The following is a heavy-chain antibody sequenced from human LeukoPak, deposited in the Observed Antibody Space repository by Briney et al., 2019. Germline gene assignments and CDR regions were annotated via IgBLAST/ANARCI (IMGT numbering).Heavy chain of an antibody. CDR1: GFTFSSYW. CDR3: ARGGPAAGRFDY. CDR2: IKQDGSEE. D-gene: IGHD6-13*01. Sequence: GGSLRLSCAASGFTFSSYWMSWVRQAPGKGLEWVASIKQDGSEEYYVDSVKGRFTISRDNSKNTLYLQMNSLRAEDTAVYYCARGGPAAGRFDYWGQGTLVTVSS. V-gene: IGHV3-7*01. J-gene: IGHJ4*02.